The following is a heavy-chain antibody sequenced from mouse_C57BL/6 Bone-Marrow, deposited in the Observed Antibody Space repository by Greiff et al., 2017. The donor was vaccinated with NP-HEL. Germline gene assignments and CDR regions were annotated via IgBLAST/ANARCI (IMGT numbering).Heavy chain of an antibody. Sequence: VQLQQSGAELVKPGASVKLSCTASGFNIKDYYMHWVKQRTEQGLEWIGRIDPEDGETKYAPKFPGKATITADTSSNTAYLQLSSLTSEDTAVYYCARETAGAMDYWGQGTSVTVSS. CDR2: IDPEDGET. CDR1: GFNIKDYY. V-gene: IGHV14-2*01. CDR3: ARETAGAMDY. D-gene: IGHD3-2*01. J-gene: IGHJ4*01.